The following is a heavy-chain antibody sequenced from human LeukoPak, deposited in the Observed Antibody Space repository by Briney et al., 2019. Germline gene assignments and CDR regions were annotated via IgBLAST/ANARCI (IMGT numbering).Heavy chain of an antibody. Sequence: ASVKVSCKASGYTFTSYAISWVRQAPGQGLQWMGWINTYNGNTNYAQKLQGRVTMTTDTSTSAAYMEPRSLRSDDTAVYYCVRGGSGWYEDYWGQGTLVTVSS. J-gene: IGHJ4*02. D-gene: IGHD6-19*01. CDR1: GYTFTSYA. CDR2: INTYNGNT. V-gene: IGHV1-18*01. CDR3: VRGGSGWYEDY.